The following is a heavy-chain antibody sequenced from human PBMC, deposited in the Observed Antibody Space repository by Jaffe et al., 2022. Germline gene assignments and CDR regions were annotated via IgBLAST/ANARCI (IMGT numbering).Heavy chain of an antibody. CDR3: ASALRGYSYGWDYYYYMDV. J-gene: IGHJ6*03. Sequence: QVQLQESGPGLVKPSETLSLTCTVSGGSVSSGSYYWSWIRQPPGKGLEWIGYIYYSGSTNYNPSLKSRVTISVDTSKNQFSLKLSSVTAADTAVYYCASALRGYSYGWDYYYYMDVWGKGTTVTVSS. CDR2: IYYSGST. CDR1: GGSVSSGSYY. D-gene: IGHD5-18*01. V-gene: IGHV4-61*01.